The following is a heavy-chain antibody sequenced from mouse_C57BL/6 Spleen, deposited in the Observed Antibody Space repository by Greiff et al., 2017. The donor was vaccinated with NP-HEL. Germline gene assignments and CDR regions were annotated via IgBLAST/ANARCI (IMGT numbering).Heavy chain of an antibody. V-gene: IGHV1-26*01. CDR3: AKNYDYDDWYFDV. Sequence: EVQLQQSGPELVKPGASVKISCKASGYTFTDYYMNWVKQSHGKSLEWIGNINPNNGGTSYNQKFKGKATLTVDKSSSTAYMELRSLTSEDSAVYYCAKNYDYDDWYFDVWGTGTTVTVSS. CDR2: INPNNGGT. J-gene: IGHJ1*03. CDR1: GYTFTDYY. D-gene: IGHD2-4*01.